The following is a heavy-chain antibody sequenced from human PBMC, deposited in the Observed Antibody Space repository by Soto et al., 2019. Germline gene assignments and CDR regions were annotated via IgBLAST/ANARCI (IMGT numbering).Heavy chain of an antibody. D-gene: IGHD3-22*01. CDR1: GFSLSVYGVR. V-gene: IGHV2-5*01. Sequence: SGPTLVNPTQTLTLTCSFSGFSLSVYGVRVIWFRQPPGETLEWLALIHWNDDKRYSPYLKSRLTITKDTSKNQVVLTLTNLDPLDTGTYFCAHTKDSSAFLTSWGQGILVTVYS. J-gene: IGHJ5*02. CDR3: AHTKDSSAFLTS. CDR2: IHWNDDK.